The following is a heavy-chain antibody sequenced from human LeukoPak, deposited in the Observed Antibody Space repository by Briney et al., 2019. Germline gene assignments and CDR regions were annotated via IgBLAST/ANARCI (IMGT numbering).Heavy chain of an antibody. CDR1: GFTFSSYS. CDR2: ISSSSSTI. CDR3: AKDSEEYDFWSGYPNDY. J-gene: IGHJ4*02. D-gene: IGHD3-3*01. V-gene: IGHV3-48*01. Sequence: GGSLRLSCAASGFTFSSYSMNWVRQAPGKGLEWVSYISSSSSTIYYADSVKGRFTISRDNAKNSLYLQMNSLRAEDTAVYYCAKDSEEYDFWSGYPNDYWGQGALVTVSS.